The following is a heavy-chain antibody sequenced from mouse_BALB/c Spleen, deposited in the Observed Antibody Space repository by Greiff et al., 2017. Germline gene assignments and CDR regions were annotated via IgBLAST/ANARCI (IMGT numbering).Heavy chain of an antibody. D-gene: IGHD1-1*01. CDR3: ARSDYGSSYSWFAY. CDR2: IDPSDSET. J-gene: IGHJ3*01. V-gene: IGHV1S127*01. Sequence: QVQLQQSGPQLVRPGASVKISCKASGYSFTSYWMHWVKQRPGQGLEWIGMIDPSDSETRLNQKFKDKATLTVDKSSSTAYMQLSSPTSEDSAVYYCARSDYGSSYSWFAYWGQGTLVTVSA. CDR1: GYSFTSYW.